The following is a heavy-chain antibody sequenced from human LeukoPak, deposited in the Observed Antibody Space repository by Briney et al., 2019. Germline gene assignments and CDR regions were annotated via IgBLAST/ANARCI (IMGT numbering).Heavy chain of an antibody. CDR2: MWYDGSNK. CDR3: ARHYGSGSQENNWFDP. Sequence: PGGSLRLSCAASGFTFSSYGMHWVRQAPGKGLEWVAVMWYDGSNKYSADSVKGRFTISRDNSKNTLYLQMNSLRAEDTAVYYCARHYGSGSQENNWFDPWGQGTLVTVSS. V-gene: IGHV3-33*01. D-gene: IGHD3-10*01. J-gene: IGHJ5*02. CDR1: GFTFSSYG.